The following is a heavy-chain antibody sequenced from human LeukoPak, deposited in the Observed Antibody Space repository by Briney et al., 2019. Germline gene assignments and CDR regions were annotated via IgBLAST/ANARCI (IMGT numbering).Heavy chain of an antibody. CDR1: GGSFSGYY. CDR3: AGIWYSSGYYFDY. CDR2: INHSGST. Sequence: SETLSLTCAVYGGSFSGYYWSWIRQPPGKGLEWIGEINHSGSTNYNPSLKSRVTISVDTSKNEFSLQLTSVTAADTAVYYCAGIWYSSGYYFDYWGQGTLVTVSS. V-gene: IGHV4-34*01. J-gene: IGHJ4*02. D-gene: IGHD6-19*01.